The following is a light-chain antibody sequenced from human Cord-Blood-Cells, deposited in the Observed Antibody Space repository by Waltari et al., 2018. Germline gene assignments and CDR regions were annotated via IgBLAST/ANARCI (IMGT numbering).Light chain of an antibody. CDR1: SSNIGAGYD. CDR3: QSYDSSLSVLYV. CDR2: VNS. J-gene: IGLJ1*01. Sequence: QSVLTQPPSVSGAPGQRVTISCTGSSSNIGAGYDVHWYQQLPGTAPKLLIYVNSNRPSGVPGRLSGSKSGTSASLAITGLQAEDEADYYCQSYDSSLSVLYVFGTGTKVTVL. V-gene: IGLV1-40*01.